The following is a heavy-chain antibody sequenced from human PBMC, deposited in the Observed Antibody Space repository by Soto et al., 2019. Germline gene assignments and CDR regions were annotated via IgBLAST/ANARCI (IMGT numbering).Heavy chain of an antibody. CDR2: ISSSSSTI. CDR1: GFTFSSYS. V-gene: IGHV3-48*01. Sequence: GGSLRLSCADSGFTFSSYSMNWVRQAPGKGLEWVSYISSSSSTIYYADSVKGRFTISRDNAKNSLYLQMNSLRAEDTAVYYCARDYYYYYGMDVWGQGTTVTVSS. CDR3: ARDYYYYYGMDV. J-gene: IGHJ6*02.